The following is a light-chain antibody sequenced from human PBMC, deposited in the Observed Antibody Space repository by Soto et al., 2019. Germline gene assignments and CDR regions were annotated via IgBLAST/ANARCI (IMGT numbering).Light chain of an antibody. Sequence: DIQMTQSPSSLSASVGDRVTITCRASQSISSYLNWYQQKPGKAPKLLIYAASSLQSDVPSRFSGSGSWTDFTLTISSLQPEDFATYYCQRSYSTPKTFGQGTKVYIK. CDR1: QSISSY. V-gene: IGKV1-39*01. CDR2: AAS. J-gene: IGKJ1*01. CDR3: QRSYSTPKT.